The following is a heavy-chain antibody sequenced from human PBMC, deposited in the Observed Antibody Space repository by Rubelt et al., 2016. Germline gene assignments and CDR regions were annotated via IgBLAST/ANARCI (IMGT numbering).Heavy chain of an antibody. CDR3: AREVVEEDYDRSGDALEM. V-gene: IGHV1-2*06. D-gene: IGHD3-22*01. Sequence: QVQLVQSGAEVKKPGASVKVSCKASGYTFTGYYMHWVRQAPGQGLEWMGRINPNSGGTNYAQKFQGRVTMTRDTSISTAYMELRSLRSDDTAVYYCAREVVEEDYDRSGDALEMWGKGKMVTISS. J-gene: IGHJ3*02. CDR1: GYTFTGYY. CDR2: INPNSGGT.